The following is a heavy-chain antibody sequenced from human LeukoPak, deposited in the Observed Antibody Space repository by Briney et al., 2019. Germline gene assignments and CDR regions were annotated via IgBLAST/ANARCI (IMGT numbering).Heavy chain of an antibody. Sequence: GGSLRLSCAASGFTFSTYWMHWVRQVPGKGLEWVSAISGSGGSTYYADSVKGRFTISRDNSKNTLYLQMNSLRAEDTAVYYCAKSGDFWSGYYPGYWGQGTLVTVSS. CDR3: AKSGDFWSGYYPGY. V-gene: IGHV3-23*01. D-gene: IGHD3-3*01. CDR1: GFTFSTYW. CDR2: ISGSGGST. J-gene: IGHJ4*02.